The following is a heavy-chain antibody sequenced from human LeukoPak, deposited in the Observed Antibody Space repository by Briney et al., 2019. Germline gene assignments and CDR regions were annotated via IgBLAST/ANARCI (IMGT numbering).Heavy chain of an antibody. V-gene: IGHV4-38-2*01. CDR2: IYHRGST. D-gene: IGHD4-17*01. CDR1: GYSISSGYY. Sequence: PSETLSLTCAVSGYSISSGYYWGWIRQPPGKGLEWIGSIYHRGSTYYHPSPKSRVTVSVDTSKNLFSLKLSSVTAADTAVYYCARGSTVTTEYYYMDVWGKGTTVTVSS. CDR3: ARGSTVTTEYYYMDV. J-gene: IGHJ6*03.